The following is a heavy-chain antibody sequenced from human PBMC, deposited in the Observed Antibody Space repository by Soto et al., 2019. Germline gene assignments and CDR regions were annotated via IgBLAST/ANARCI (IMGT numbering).Heavy chain of an antibody. CDR1: GDSISRGDYS. Sequence: SETLSLTCAVSGDSISRGDYSWSWIRQPPGKGLEWIGYIYRSGGTYYNPSLRSRVTISVDRSKNQFSLKLNSVTAADTAVYYCARDLHYYDTSGHYYSFYGLDVWRQGTTVTVSS. V-gene: IGHV4-30-2*01. D-gene: IGHD3-22*01. CDR3: ARDLHYYDTSGHYYSFYGLDV. CDR2: IYRSGGT. J-gene: IGHJ6*02.